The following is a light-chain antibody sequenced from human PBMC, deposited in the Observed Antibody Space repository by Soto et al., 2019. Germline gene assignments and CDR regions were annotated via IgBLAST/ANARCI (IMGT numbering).Light chain of an antibody. J-gene: IGKJ1*01. CDR3: QQRSNWPLGT. Sequence: EIVLTQSPGTLSLSPGERATLSCRAIQTVIHNYLAWHQQKPGQTPRLLISDASTRATGIPPRFSDNGSGTDFTLTISSLEPEDSAVYYCQQRSNWPLGTFGQGTKVDIK. CDR2: DAS. V-gene: IGKV3-11*01. CDR1: QTVIHNY.